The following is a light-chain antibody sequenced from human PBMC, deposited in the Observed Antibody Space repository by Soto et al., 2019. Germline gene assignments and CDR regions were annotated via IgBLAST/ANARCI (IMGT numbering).Light chain of an antibody. CDR3: SSYTSSSTLLYV. CDR2: DVS. V-gene: IGLV2-14*01. CDR1: SSDVGGYNY. Sequence: QSVLTQPASVSGSPGQSITISCTGTSSDVGGYNYVSWYQQHPGKAPNLMIYDVSNRPSGVSNRFSGSKSGKTASLTISGLQAEDEADYYCSSYTSSSTLLYVFGTGTKLTVL. J-gene: IGLJ1*01.